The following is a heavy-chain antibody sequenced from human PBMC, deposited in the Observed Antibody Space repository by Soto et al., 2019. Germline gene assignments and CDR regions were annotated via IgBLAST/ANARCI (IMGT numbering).Heavy chain of an antibody. CDR3: AREIQYYYDSSGYAWLYGMDV. CDR1: GYTFTSYA. V-gene: IGHV1-3*01. J-gene: IGHJ6*02. Sequence: ASVKVSCKASGYTFTSYAMHWVRQAPGQRLEWMGWINAGNGNTKYSQEFQGRVTITRDTSASTAYMELSSLRSEDTAVYYCAREIQYYYDSSGYAWLYGMDVWGQGTTVTVSS. D-gene: IGHD3-22*01. CDR2: INAGNGNT.